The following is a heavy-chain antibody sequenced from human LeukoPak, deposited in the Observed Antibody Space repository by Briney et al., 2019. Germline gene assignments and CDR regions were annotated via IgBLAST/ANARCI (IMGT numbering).Heavy chain of an antibody. V-gene: IGHV1-18*01. CDR3: ARGWNDCSSSSCYRGYDYYYGMDV. D-gene: IGHD2-2*01. Sequence: GASVKVSCKASGYTFTSYGITWVRQAPGQGPEWMGWISAYNGNTDYAQKLQSRVTMTTDTSTSTAYMELRSLRSDDTAVYYCARGWNDCSSSSCYRGYDYYYGMDVWGQGTTVTVSS. CDR2: ISAYNGNT. J-gene: IGHJ6*02. CDR1: GYTFTSYG.